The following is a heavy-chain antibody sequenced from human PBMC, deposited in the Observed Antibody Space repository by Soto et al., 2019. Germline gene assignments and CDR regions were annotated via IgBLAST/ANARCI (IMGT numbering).Heavy chain of an antibody. V-gene: IGHV3-66*01. CDR1: GITVSSNY. CDR2: IYNDGST. Sequence: VQLVESGGDLVQPGGSLRLSCAASGITVSSNYMSWVRQSPGKGPEWFSVIYNDGSTLYADSVKGRFTISRDDSKNMVYLQMTSLRVEDTAIYYCARDLSSEGHLLDFDSWGQGTLVTVTS. J-gene: IGHJ4*02. CDR3: ARDLSSEGHLLDFDS. D-gene: IGHD3-10*01.